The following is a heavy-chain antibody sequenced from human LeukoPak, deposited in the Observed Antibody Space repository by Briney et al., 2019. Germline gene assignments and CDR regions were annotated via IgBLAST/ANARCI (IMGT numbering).Heavy chain of an antibody. Sequence: HPGGSLRLSCAASGFTFSSYAMSWVRQAPGKGLEWVSAISGSGGSTYYADSVKGRFTISRDNSKNTLYLQMNSLRAEDTAVYYCARDGGDGQSQDYWGQGTLVTVSS. CDR3: ARDGGDGQSQDY. J-gene: IGHJ4*02. CDR1: GFTFSSYA. D-gene: IGHD3-16*01. V-gene: IGHV3-23*01. CDR2: ISGSGGST.